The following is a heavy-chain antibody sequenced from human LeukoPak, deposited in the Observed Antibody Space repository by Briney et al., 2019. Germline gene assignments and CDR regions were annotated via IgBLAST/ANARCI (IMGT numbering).Heavy chain of an antibody. CDR1: GGSISSGDYY. J-gene: IGHJ4*02. Sequence: PSETLSLTCTVSGGSISSGDYYWRWIRQPPGKGLEWIGYIYYSGSTYYNPSLKSRVTISVDTSKNQFSLKLSSVTAADTAVYYCARGSPDYYDSSGYSDYWGQGTLVTVSS. CDR2: IYYSGST. V-gene: IGHV4-30-4*01. D-gene: IGHD3-22*01. CDR3: ARGSPDYYDSSGYSDY.